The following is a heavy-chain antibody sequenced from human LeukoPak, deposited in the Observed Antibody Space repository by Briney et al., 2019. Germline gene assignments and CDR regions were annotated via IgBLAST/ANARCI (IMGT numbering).Heavy chain of an antibody. D-gene: IGHD3-22*01. CDR2: ISYDGSRK. Sequence: GGSLRLSCAASGFTFSIYAMHWVRQAPGKGLEWVALISYDGSRKYYADSVKGRFTISRDNSKNTLYLQMNSLRAEDTAVYYCAKDPYDRGAIWGQGTLVTVSS. CDR1: GFTFSIYA. CDR3: AKDPYDRGAI. J-gene: IGHJ4*02. V-gene: IGHV3-30-3*01.